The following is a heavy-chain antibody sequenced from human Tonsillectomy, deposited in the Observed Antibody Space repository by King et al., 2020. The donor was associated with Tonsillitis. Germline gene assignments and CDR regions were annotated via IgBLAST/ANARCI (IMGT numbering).Heavy chain of an antibody. D-gene: IGHD5-12*01. CDR2: IYSDGST. V-gene: IGHV3-53*01. CDR1: GFTVSNNY. CDR3: ARDLRGNSIGYHYYGMDV. Sequence: EVQLVESGGGLIQPGGSLRLSCAASGFTVSNNYMNWVRQAPGKGLEWVSIIYSDGSTYYADSVKGRFTISRDNSKNTLYLQMNSLRAEDTAVYYCARDLRGNSIGYHYYGMDVWGQGTTVTVSS. J-gene: IGHJ6*02.